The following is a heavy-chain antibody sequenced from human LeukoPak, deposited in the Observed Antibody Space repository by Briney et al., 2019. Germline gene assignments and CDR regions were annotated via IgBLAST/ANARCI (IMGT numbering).Heavy chain of an antibody. V-gene: IGHV4-30-4*08. CDR2: IYYSGST. CDR1: GGSISSGDYY. CDR3: ARNPDFWSGYYTY. D-gene: IGHD3-3*01. J-gene: IGHJ1*01. Sequence: SETLSLTCTVSGGSISSGDYYWSWIRQPPGKGLEWIGYIYYSGSTYYNPSLKSRVTISVDTSKNQFSLKLSSVTAADTAVYYCARNPDFWSGYYTYWGQGTLVTVSS.